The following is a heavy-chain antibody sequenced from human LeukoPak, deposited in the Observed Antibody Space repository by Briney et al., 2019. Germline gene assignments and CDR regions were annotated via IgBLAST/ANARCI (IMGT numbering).Heavy chain of an antibody. V-gene: IGHV1-69*05. CDR2: IIPIFGTA. CDR1: GGTFSSYA. Sequence: ASVKVSCKASGGTFSSYAISWARQAPGQGLEWMGGIIPIFGTANYAQKFQGRVTITTDESTSTAYMELSSLRSEDTAVYYCARGGGVVPAAILGPWFDPWGQGTLVTVSS. CDR3: ARGGGVVPAAILGPWFDP. J-gene: IGHJ5*02. D-gene: IGHD2-2*02.